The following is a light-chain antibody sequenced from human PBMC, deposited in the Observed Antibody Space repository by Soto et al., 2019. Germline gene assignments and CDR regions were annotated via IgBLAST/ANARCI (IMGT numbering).Light chain of an antibody. Sequence: QSVLTQPPSASGTPGQWVTISGSGSTSNIGSNYMYWYQQLPGTAPKLLIYRNNQRPSGVPDRFSGSKSGTSASLAISGLRSDDEADYFCATWDDSLNGFYVFGTGTKVTVL. J-gene: IGLJ1*01. CDR1: TSNIGSNY. V-gene: IGLV1-47*01. CDR2: RNN. CDR3: ATWDDSLNGFYV.